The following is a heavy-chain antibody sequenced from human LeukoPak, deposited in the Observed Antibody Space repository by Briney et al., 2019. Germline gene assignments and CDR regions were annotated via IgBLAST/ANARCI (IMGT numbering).Heavy chain of an antibody. J-gene: IGHJ4*02. Sequence: GGSLRLSCAVSGFTFENYGMSWVRQAPGKGLEWVSGINWNGGSTGYTDSVKGRFIITRDNAKNSLYLQMNSLRTEDTALYYCAKDMGMTTITGGFDFWGQGTLVTVSS. D-gene: IGHD4-11*01. CDR2: INWNGGST. CDR3: AKDMGMTTITGGFDF. V-gene: IGHV3-20*04. CDR1: GFTFENYG.